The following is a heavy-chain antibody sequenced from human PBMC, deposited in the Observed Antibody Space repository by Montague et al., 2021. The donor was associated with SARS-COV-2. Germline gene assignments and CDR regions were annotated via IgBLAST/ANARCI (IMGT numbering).Heavy chain of an antibody. D-gene: IGHD3-10*01. Sequence: SLRLSCAASGFTFSNSAMNWVRQAPGKGLEWVSGSSGSDGGTHYADSVKGRFTISRDNSKNVLYLQMNSLRAEDTALYYCAEDSYYYGLGYGIDVWGQGTTVTVSS. CDR2: SSGSDGGT. CDR3: AEDSYYYGLGYGIDV. CDR1: GFTFSNSA. V-gene: IGHV3-23*01. J-gene: IGHJ6*02.